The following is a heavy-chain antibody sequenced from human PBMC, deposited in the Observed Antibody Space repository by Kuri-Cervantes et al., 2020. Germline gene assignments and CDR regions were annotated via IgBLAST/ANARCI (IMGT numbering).Heavy chain of an antibody. D-gene: IGHD3-3*01. V-gene: IGHV3-7*01. CDR1: GFTFSSYR. J-gene: IGHJ3*02. CDR3: ARWSGTFHGFDI. Sequence: GGSLRLSCAASGFTFSSYRTSWVRQAPGKGLEWVANIKQDGSEKYYVDSLKGRFTISRDNAKNSLYLQMNNLRAEDTAVYYCARWSGTFHGFDIWGQGTMVTVSS. CDR2: IKQDGSEK.